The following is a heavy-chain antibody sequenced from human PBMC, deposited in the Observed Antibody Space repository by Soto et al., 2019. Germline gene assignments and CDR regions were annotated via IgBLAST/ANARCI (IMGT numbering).Heavy chain of an antibody. V-gene: IGHV1-8*01. CDR2: MNPNSGNT. CDR1: GYTFTSYD. J-gene: IGHJ4*02. Sequence: ASVKVSCKASGYTFTSYDINWVRQATGQGLEWMGWMNPNSGNTGYAKKFQGRVTMTRNTSISTAYMELSSLRSEDTAVYYCASSGEFDYVWGSYHSSYWGQGTLVTVSS. CDR3: ASSGEFDYVWGSYHSSY. D-gene: IGHD3-16*02.